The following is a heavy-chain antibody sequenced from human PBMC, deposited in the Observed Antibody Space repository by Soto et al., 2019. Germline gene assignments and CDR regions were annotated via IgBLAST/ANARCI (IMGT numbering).Heavy chain of an antibody. V-gene: IGHV1-69*02. CDR2: IIPILGIA. CDR3: ARGGCSSTSCQYYYYYYYMDV. D-gene: IGHD2-2*01. CDR1: GGTFSSYT. Sequence: QVQLVQSGAEVKKPGSSVKVSCKASGGTFSSYTISWVRQAPGQGLEWMGRIIPILGIANYAQKFQGRVTFTADKSMSTAYMELSSLRSEDTAVYYCARGGCSSTSCQYYYYYYYMDVWGKGTTVTVSS. J-gene: IGHJ6*03.